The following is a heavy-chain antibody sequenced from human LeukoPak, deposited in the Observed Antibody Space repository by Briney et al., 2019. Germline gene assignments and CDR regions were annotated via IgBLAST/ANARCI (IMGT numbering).Heavy chain of an antibody. Sequence: GASVKVSCKASGYTFTSYDINWVRQATGQGLEWMGWMNPNSGNTGYAQKFQGRVTMTRNTSISTAYMELSSLRSEDTAVYYCARARTTNTYYDILTGYYNVPAFDIWGHGTMVTVSS. V-gene: IGHV1-8*01. CDR3: ARARTTNTYYDILTGYYNVPAFDI. CDR2: MNPNSGNT. D-gene: IGHD3-9*01. J-gene: IGHJ3*02. CDR1: GYTFTSYD.